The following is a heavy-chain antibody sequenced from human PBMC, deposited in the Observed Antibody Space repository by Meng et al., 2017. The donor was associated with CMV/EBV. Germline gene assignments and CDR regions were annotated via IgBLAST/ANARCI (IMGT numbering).Heavy chain of an antibody. V-gene: IGHV3-7*01. CDR3: ARPRGGIAVD. Sequence: GESLKISCAASEFIFSNYWMSWVRQAPGKGLEWVANINLDGSEKYSVDSVKGRFTISRDNGKNSLYLQMNSLRAEDTAVYYCARPRGGIAVDWGQGTLVTVSS. J-gene: IGHJ4*02. CDR2: INLDGSEK. D-gene: IGHD6-19*01. CDR1: EFIFSNYW.